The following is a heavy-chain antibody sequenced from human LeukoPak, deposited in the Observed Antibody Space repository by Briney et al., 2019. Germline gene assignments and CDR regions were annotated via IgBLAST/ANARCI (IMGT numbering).Heavy chain of an antibody. D-gene: IGHD3-3*01. CDR3: ARAGHYDFGSGQGYGMDV. V-gene: IGHV3-21*01. CDR1: GGSISSYC. Sequence: GTLSLSCAVSGGSISSYCLSWVRQAPGKGLEWVSSISSSSSYIYYADSVKGRFTISRDNAKNSLYLQMNSLRAEDTAVYYCARAGHYDFGSGQGYGMDVWGQGTTVTVSS. J-gene: IGHJ6*02. CDR2: ISSSSSYI.